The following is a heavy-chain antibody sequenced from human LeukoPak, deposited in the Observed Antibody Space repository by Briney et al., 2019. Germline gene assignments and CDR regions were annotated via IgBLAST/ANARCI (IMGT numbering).Heavy chain of an antibody. CDR2: ISYDGSNK. D-gene: IGHD3-10*01. CDR3: AKGEYSYGSGQTFDY. V-gene: IGHV3-30*18. J-gene: IGHJ4*02. CDR1: GFTFSSYG. Sequence: GRSLRLSCAASGFTFSSYGMHWVRQAPGKGLEWVAVISYDGSNKYYADSVKGRFTISRDNSKNTLYLQMNSLRAEDTAVYYCAKGEYSYGSGQTFDYWGQGTLVTVSS.